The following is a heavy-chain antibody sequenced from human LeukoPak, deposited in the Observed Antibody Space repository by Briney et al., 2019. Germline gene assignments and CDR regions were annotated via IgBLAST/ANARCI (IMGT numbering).Heavy chain of an antibody. J-gene: IGHJ4*02. V-gene: IGHV3-7*01. Sequence: GGSLRLSCAASGFTFSSNWMTWVRQAPGKGLEWVANIKEDGSQKQYVDSVKGRFTISRDNAMNSLYLQMNSLRAEDTAVYYCASDNFFDYWGQGTLVTVSA. CDR2: IKEDGSQK. CDR3: ASDNFFDY. CDR1: GFTFSSNW.